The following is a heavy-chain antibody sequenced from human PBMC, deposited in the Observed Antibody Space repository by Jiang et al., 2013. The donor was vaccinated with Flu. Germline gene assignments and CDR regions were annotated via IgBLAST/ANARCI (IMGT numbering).Heavy chain of an antibody. J-gene: IGHJ4*02. Sequence: LVQPGGSLRLSCAASGFTFTSYAMSWVRQAPGRGLEWVSSISANGDTAIYADSVKARFTISRDKSNKTLYLQMNNVRVEDTAKYYCTKNKIYADSWGQGTLVTVSS. CDR2: ISANGDTA. V-gene: IGHV3-23*01. CDR3: TKNKIYADS. D-gene: IGHD3-16*01. CDR1: GFTFTSYA.